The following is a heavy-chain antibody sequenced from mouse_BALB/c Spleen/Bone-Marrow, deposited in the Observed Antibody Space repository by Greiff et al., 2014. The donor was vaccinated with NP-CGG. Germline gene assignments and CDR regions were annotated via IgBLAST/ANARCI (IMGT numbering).Heavy chain of an antibody. V-gene: IGHV7-3*02. D-gene: IGHD3-3*01. CDR1: GFTFTDYY. Sequence: EVMLEESGGGLVQPGGSLRLSCATSGFTFTDYYMNWVRKPPGKALEWLGFIRNKASGYTTEYSASVKSRFTISRDNSQYTIYLQMNTLRVDDGAPYYCGRDKGQVCFDYWGQGTTLTVSS. CDR2: IRNKASGYTT. J-gene: IGHJ2*01. CDR3: GRDKGQVCFDY.